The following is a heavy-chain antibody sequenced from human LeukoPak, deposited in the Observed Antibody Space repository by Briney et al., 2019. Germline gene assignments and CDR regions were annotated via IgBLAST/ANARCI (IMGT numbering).Heavy chain of an antibody. CDR3: TKERTYQLLYTPLDY. CDR2: ISWNGGNI. D-gene: IGHD2-2*02. CDR1: GFTFEGYA. V-gene: IGHV3-9*01. J-gene: IGHJ4*02. Sequence: GRSLRVSCVGSGFTFEGYAMNWVRQLPGKDLEWVSGISWNGGNIAYADSVKGRFTISRDNAKTSLSLQMNSLRAEDTAFYYCTKERTYQLLYTPLDYWGQGTLVTVSS.